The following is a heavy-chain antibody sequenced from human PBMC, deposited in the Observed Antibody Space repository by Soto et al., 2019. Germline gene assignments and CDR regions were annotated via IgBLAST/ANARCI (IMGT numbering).Heavy chain of an antibody. CDR2: ISGSGGST. CDR1: GFTFSSYA. Sequence: GGSLRLSCAASGFTFSSYAMSWVRQAPGKGLEWVSAISGSGGSTYYADSVKGRFTISRDNSKNTLYLQMNSLRAEDTAVYYCAKDVQGYSSGLYYFDYWGQGTLVTVS. CDR3: AKDVQGYSSGLYYFDY. V-gene: IGHV3-23*01. J-gene: IGHJ4*02. D-gene: IGHD6-19*01.